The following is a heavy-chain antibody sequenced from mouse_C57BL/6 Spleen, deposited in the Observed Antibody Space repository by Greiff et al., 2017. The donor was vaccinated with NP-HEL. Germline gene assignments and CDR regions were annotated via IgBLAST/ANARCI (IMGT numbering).Heavy chain of an antibody. CDR2: IRSKSNNYAT. CDR3: VRGDGGMDY. D-gene: IGHD3-3*01. Sequence: EVQLVESGGGLVQPKGSLKLSCAASGFSFTTYAMNWVRQAPGKGLEWVARIRSKSNNYATYYADSVKDRFTISRDDSESMLYLQMNNLKTEDTAMYYCVRGDGGMDYWGQGTSVTVSS. CDR1: GFSFTTYA. V-gene: IGHV10-1*01. J-gene: IGHJ4*01.